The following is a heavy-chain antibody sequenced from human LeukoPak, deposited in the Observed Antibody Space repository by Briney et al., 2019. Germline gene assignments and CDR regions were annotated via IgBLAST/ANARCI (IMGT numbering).Heavy chain of an antibody. CDR3: ARDQEGFDY. CDR2: IYPRDGST. CDR1: GYTFTNNY. V-gene: IGHV1-46*01. J-gene: IGHJ4*02. Sequence: AASVKVSCEASGYTFTNNYLHWVRQAPGQGLEWMGMIYPRDGSTSYAQNFQGRVTVTRDTSTTTVHMELRGLRSEDTAVYYCARDQEGFDYWGQGTVVTVSS.